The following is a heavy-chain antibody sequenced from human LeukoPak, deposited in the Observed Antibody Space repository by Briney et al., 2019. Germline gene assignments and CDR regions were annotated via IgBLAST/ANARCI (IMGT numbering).Heavy chain of an antibody. CDR3: ARVGTSGFDY. V-gene: IGHV3-7*01. CDR1: GFTFSSYW. Sequence: GGSLRLSCAASGFTFSSYWMSWVRQAPGKGLEWVANIKQDGSEKYYVDSVRGRFTISRDNAKSSLWLQMNSLSAEDTAVYYCARVGTSGFDYWGQGTLVTVSS. J-gene: IGHJ4*02. CDR2: IKQDGSEK. D-gene: IGHD3-10*01.